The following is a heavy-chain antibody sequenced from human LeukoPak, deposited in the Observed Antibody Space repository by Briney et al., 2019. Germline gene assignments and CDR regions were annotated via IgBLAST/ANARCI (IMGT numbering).Heavy chain of an antibody. CDR1: GFTFSSYG. CDR3: ARAALDF. Sequence: GGSLRLSCAASGFTFSSYGMHWVRQAPGKGLEWVAVIWYDGSNKYYADSVKGRFTISRDNSKNTLYLQMNSLRAEGTAAYYCARAALDFWGQGTLDTVSS. D-gene: IGHD3-3*01. J-gene: IGHJ4*02. CDR2: IWYDGSNK. V-gene: IGHV3-33*01.